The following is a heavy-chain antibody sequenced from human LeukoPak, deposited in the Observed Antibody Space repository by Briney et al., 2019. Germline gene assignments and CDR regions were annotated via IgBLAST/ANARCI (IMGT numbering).Heavy chain of an antibody. CDR2: INPNSGGT. CDR3: ARGRYPDYYSSGSYIFDY. V-gene: IGHV1-2*02. Sequence: ASVKVSCKASGYTFTGYYMHWVRQAPGQGLEWMGWINPNSGGTNYAQKFQGRVTMTRDTSISTAYMELSRLRSDDTAVYYCARGRYPDYYSSGSYIFDYWGQGTLVTVSS. D-gene: IGHD3-22*01. J-gene: IGHJ4*02. CDR1: GYTFTGYY.